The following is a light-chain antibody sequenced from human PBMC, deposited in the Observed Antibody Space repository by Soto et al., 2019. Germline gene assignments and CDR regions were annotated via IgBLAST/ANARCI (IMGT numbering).Light chain of an antibody. CDR1: SSDIGAYNH. CDR2: SVS. Sequence: QSALTQPASVSGSPGQSITISCSGSSSDIGAYNHVAWFQQFTGKTPKLVIYSVSDRPSGVSYRFSGSKSGNTASLTISVLQADDEADYYCISYTVSRSYVFGTGTKLTVL. CDR3: ISYTVSRSYV. V-gene: IGLV2-14*01. J-gene: IGLJ1*01.